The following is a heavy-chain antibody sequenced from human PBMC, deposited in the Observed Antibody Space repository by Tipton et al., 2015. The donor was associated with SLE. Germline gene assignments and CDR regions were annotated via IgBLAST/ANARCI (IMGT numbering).Heavy chain of an antibody. CDR1: GNTFSIFS. D-gene: IGHD7-27*01. Sequence: GSLRLSCAASGNTFSIFSMQWVRQAPGKGLEYVSAISPSGDSTSYANSVKARFTISRDNAKNSLYLQMNSLRAEDTAVYYCARDPGDWGYDYWGQGTLVTVSS. CDR3: ARDPGDWGYDY. V-gene: IGHV3-64*01. J-gene: IGHJ4*02. CDR2: ISPSGDST.